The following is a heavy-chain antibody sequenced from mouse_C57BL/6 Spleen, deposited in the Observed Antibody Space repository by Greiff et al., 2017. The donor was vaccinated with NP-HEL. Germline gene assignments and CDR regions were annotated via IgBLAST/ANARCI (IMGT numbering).Heavy chain of an antibody. V-gene: IGHV5-6*01. D-gene: IGHD3-3*01. Sequence: EVQLVESGGDLVKPGGSLKLSCAASGFTFSSYGMSWVRQTPDKRLEWVATISSGGSYSYYPDSVKGRFTISRDNAKNTLYLQMSSLKSEDTAMYYCASDLEGTFAYWGQGTLVTVSA. CDR2: ISSGGSYS. CDR1: GFTFSSYG. J-gene: IGHJ3*01. CDR3: ASDLEGTFAY.